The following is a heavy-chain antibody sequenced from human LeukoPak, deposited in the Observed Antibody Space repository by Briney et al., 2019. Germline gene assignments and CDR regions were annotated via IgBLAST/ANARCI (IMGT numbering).Heavy chain of an antibody. CDR2: ISWNSGSI. Sequence: GGSLRLSCAASGFTFDDYAMHWVRQAPGKGLEWVSGISWNSGSIGYADSVKGRFTISRDNAKNSLYLQMNSLRAEDTALYYCAKDGVGYYDILTGYYSYYIDYWGQGTLVTVSS. J-gene: IGHJ4*02. D-gene: IGHD3-9*01. V-gene: IGHV3-9*01. CDR1: GFTFDDYA. CDR3: AKDGVGYYDILTGYYSYYIDY.